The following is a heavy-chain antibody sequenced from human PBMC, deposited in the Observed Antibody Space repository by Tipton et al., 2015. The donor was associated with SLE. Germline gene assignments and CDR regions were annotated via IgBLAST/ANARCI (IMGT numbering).Heavy chain of an antibody. D-gene: IGHD3-16*01. CDR3: ARRQARGGAFDS. CDR2: RCYTGST. V-gene: IGHV4-39*07. CDR1: GGSMSSSDCY. J-gene: IGHJ4*02. Sequence: TLSLTCTVSGGSMSSSDCYWGWVRQSPGRGLEWIGSRCYTGSTYYNPSLESRVTMSVDASKNQFSLRLSSVTAAGTAIYYCARRQARGGAFDSWGQGTVVTVSS.